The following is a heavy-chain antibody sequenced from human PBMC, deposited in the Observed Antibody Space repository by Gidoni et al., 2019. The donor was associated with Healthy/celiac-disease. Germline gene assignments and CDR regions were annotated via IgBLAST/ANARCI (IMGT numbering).Heavy chain of an antibody. Sequence: QVQLVQSGAEVKKPGSSVKVSCKASGGTFSSYAISWVRQAPGQGLEWMGGIIPIFGTANYAQKFQGRVTITADESTSTAYMELSSLRSEDTAVYYCARGYYDSSGYSAHRKIYYYYGMDVWGQGTTVTVSS. CDR2: IIPIFGTA. CDR1: GGTFSSYA. CDR3: ARGYYDSSGYSAHRKIYYYYGMDV. J-gene: IGHJ6*02. V-gene: IGHV1-69*01. D-gene: IGHD3-22*01.